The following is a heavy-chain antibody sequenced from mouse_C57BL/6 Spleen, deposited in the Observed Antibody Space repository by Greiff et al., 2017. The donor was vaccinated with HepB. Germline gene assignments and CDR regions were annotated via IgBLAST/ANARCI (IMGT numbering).Heavy chain of an antibody. Sequence: DVKLVESGGGLVQPGGSLSLSCAASGFTFTDYYMSWVRQPPGKALEWLGFIRNKANGYTTEYSASVKGRFTISRDNSQSILYLQMKALRAEDSATYYCARYRGYDGYYGYAMDYWGQGTSVTVSS. CDR2: IRNKANGYTT. CDR3: ARYRGYDGYYGYAMDY. J-gene: IGHJ4*01. D-gene: IGHD2-3*01. CDR1: GFTFTDYY. V-gene: IGHV7-3*01.